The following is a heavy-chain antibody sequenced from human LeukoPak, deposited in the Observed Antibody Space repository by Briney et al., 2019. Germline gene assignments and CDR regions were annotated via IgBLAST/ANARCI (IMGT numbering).Heavy chain of an antibody. V-gene: IGHV3-21*06. D-gene: IGHD1-14*01. CDR2: IGSTGFDR. J-gene: IGHJ4*02. Sequence: PGGSLRLSCTTSGLTFSTSGFNWVRQAPGKGLECVTSIGSTGFDRYHADSIKGQFTIYRDNANNYLYLQMDSLRAEDTAVYYCATETNGRHYDYWGQGTLLTVSS. CDR3: ATETNGRHYDY. CDR1: GLTFSTSG.